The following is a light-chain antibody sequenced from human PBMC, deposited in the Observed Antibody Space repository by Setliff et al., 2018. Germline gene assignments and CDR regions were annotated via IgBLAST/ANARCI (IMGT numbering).Light chain of an antibody. J-gene: IGLJ2*01. CDR3: CSYAGSYTVI. CDR1: SSDVGGYNY. V-gene: IGLV2-11*01. CDR2: DVS. Sequence: QSALAQPRPVSGSPGQSVTISCTGTSSDVGGYNYVSWYQQHPGKAPKLMIYDVSKRPSGVPDRFSGSKSGYTASLTISGLQTEDEADYYCCSYAGSYTVIFGGGTKVTVL.